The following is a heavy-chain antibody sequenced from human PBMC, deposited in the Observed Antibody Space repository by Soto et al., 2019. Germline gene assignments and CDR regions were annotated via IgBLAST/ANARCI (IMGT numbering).Heavy chain of an antibody. J-gene: IGHJ4*02. CDR1: GYTFTSYA. D-gene: IGHD2-21*02. Sequence: QVQLVQSGAEEKKPGASVKVSCKASGYTFTSYAMDWVRQAPGQRLEWMGWINAGNGNTKYSQKFQGRGTITRDTSESTAYMELSSLTSEDTAVYYCARSIVVVTALDYWGQGTLVTVSS. V-gene: IGHV1-3*05. CDR3: ARSIVVVTALDY. CDR2: INAGNGNT.